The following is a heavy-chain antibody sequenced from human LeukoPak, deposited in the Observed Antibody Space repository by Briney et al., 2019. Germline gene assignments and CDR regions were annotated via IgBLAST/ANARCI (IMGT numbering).Heavy chain of an antibody. Sequence: GGSLRLSCAASGFTFSSYSMNWVRQAPGKGLEWVSSISSSSYYIYYVDSVKGRFTISRDNAKSSLYVQMNSLRAEDTAVYYCATYSSLNRREFQYWGQGTLLTVSS. V-gene: IGHV3-21*01. D-gene: IGHD3-22*01. CDR3: ATYSSLNRREFQY. CDR2: ISSSSYYI. CDR1: GFTFSSYS. J-gene: IGHJ1*01.